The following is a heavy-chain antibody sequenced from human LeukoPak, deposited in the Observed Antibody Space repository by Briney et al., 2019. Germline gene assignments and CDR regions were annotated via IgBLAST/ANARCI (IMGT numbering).Heavy chain of an antibody. CDR3: AKHDPRRVVITNWFDP. V-gene: IGHV3-23*01. CDR1: GFTFSAYA. CDR2: ISGSGGIT. J-gene: IGHJ5*02. Sequence: PGGSLRLSCAASGFTFSAYAISWVRQAPGKGLEWVSAISGSGGITYYADSVKGRFTISRGNSKNTLYLQMNSLRAEDTAVHYCAKHDPRRVVITNWFDPWGQGTLVTVSS. D-gene: IGHD3-3*01.